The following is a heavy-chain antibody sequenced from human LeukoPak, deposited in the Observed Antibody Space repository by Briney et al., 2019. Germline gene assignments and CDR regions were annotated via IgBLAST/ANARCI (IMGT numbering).Heavy chain of an antibody. CDR2: INPSSGGT. J-gene: IGHJ6*02. V-gene: IGHV1-2*02. Sequence: ASVKVSCKPSGYTFADYYMHWVRQAPGQGLEWMGWINPSSGGTNYAQKFQGRVIMTRDTSISTAYMEVSGLRSDDTAVYYCARDHQDFWSGHYFYYYGMDVWGQGPTVTVSS. D-gene: IGHD3-3*01. CDR3: ARDHQDFWSGHYFYYYGMDV. CDR1: GYTFADYY.